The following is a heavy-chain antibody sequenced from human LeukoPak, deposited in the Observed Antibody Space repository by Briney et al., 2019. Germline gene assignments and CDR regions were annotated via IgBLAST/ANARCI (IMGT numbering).Heavy chain of an antibody. CDR1: GGSISSGSYY. D-gene: IGHD3-22*01. V-gene: IGHV4-61*02. CDR3: ARSYYYDSSGSKDAFDM. Sequence: SQTLSLTCTVSGGSISSGSYYWSWIRQPAGKGLEWIGRIYTSGSTNYNPSLKSRVTISVDTPKNQFSLRLSSVTAADTAMYYCARSYYYDSSGSKDAFDMWGQGTMVTVSS. CDR2: IYTSGST. J-gene: IGHJ3*02.